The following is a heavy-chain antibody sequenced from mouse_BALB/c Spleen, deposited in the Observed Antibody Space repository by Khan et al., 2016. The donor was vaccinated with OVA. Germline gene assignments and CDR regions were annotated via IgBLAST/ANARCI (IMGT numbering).Heavy chain of an antibody. CDR3: TKTGNGTFDY. CDR1: GYTFTSYY. D-gene: IGHD2-1*01. CDR2: INPSDGDT. J-gene: IGHJ3*01. Sequence: QVQLLQSGAELVKPGASVKLSCKASGYTFTSYYMYWVKQRPGQGLEWIGEINPSDGDTNFNEKFKSKATLTVDKSSSTAYMQLSSLTSEDSAVXYCTKTGNGTFDYWGQETRGTVSA. V-gene: IGHV1S81*02.